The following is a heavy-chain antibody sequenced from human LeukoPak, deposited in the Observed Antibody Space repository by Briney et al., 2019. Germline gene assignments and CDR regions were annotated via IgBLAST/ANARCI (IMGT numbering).Heavy chain of an antibody. CDR3: ARTVAGSSSWHSFDY. D-gene: IGHD6-13*01. J-gene: IGHJ4*02. CDR2: INPNSGGT. V-gene: IGHV1-2*02. Sequence: ASVKVSCKASGYTFTGYYMHWVRQAPGQRLEWMGWINPNSGGTNYAQKFQGRVTMTRDTSISTAYMELSRLRSDDTAVYYCARTVAGSSSWHSFDYWGQGTLVTVSS. CDR1: GYTFTGYY.